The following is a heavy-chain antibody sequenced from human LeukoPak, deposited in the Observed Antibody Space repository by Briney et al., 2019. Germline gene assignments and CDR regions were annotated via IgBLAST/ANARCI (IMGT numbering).Heavy chain of an antibody. CDR1: GFAFDEHG. J-gene: IGHJ4*02. CDR2: INWSGGST. CDR3: ARAPITSPFYFDY. D-gene: IGHD2-2*01. V-gene: IGHV3-20*04. Sequence: GGSLKLPCTASGFAFDEHGMSWVRQVPGKGLEWVSGINWSGGSTGYADPLRGRFTISRDNAKNSLYLQMDSLRAEDTALYYCARAPITSPFYFDYWGQGTLVTVSS.